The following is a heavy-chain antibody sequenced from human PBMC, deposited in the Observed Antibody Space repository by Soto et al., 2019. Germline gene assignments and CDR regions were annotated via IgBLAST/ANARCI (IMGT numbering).Heavy chain of an antibody. J-gene: IGHJ4*02. D-gene: IGHD1-1*01. Sequence: GSLRLSCAASGFTFSSYAMSRVRQAPGKGLEWVSAISGSGGSTYYADSVKGRFTISRDNSKNTLYLQMNSLRAEDTAVYYCAKDTRKLERPYFDYWGQGTLVTVS. V-gene: IGHV3-23*01. CDR1: GFTFSSYA. CDR2: ISGSGGST. CDR3: AKDTRKLERPYFDY.